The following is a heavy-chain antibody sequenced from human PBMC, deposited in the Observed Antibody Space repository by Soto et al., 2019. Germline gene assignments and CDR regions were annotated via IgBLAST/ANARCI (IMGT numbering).Heavy chain of an antibody. CDR1: GGTFSSYA. J-gene: IGHJ3*02. CDR2: IIPIFGTA. Sequence: QVQLVQSGAEVKKPGSSVKVSCKASGGTFSSYAISWVRQAPGQGLEWMGGIIPIFGTANYAQKFQGRVTNTADESTSTAYMELSSLRSEDTAVYYCARGYYYDSSGYYSYAFDIWGQGTMVTVSS. V-gene: IGHV1-69*01. CDR3: ARGYYYDSSGYYSYAFDI. D-gene: IGHD3-22*01.